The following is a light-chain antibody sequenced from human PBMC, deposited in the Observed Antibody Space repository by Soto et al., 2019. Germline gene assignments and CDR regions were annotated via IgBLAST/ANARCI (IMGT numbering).Light chain of an antibody. CDR1: SSDVGGYNY. CDR3: SSYTSSSTLWV. V-gene: IGLV2-14*01. J-gene: IGLJ3*02. CDR2: EVS. Sequence: QSVLTQPASVSGSPGQSITISCTGTSSDVGGYNYVSWYQQHPGKAPNLMIYEVSNRPSGVSNRFSGSKSGNTASLTISGLQAEDEADYYCSSYTSSSTLWVFGGGTKVTVL.